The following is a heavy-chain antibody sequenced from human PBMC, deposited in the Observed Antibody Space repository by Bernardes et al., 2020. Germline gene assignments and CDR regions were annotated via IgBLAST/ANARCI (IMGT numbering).Heavy chain of an antibody. V-gene: IGHV3-48*02. Sequence: GGTLSLSCAASGFTINDCSVNWVRQRPGKGLEWISYLRSSDDTIFYADSVKGRFTISRDNPKNSMSLQMNSLRDEDTAIYYCARDAKWAFDYWGQGTLVTVSS. J-gene: IGHJ4*02. CDR2: LRSSDDTI. D-gene: IGHD1-26*01. CDR3: ARDAKWAFDY. CDR1: GFTINDCS.